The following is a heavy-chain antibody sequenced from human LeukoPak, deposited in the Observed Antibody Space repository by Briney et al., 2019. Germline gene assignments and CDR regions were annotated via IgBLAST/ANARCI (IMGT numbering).Heavy chain of an antibody. D-gene: IGHD4-17*01. CDR3: TRKPYGDYHFDY. CDR1: GFTFSSNT. Sequence: GGSLRLSCAASGFTFSSNTMHWVRQAPGKGLEWVAAISYDGSNQHYADSVKGRFTISRDNSKKTLYLQVNRLSTEDTAVYYCTRKPYGDYHFDYWGQGTPVTVSS. J-gene: IGHJ4*02. V-gene: IGHV3-30-3*01. CDR2: ISYDGSNQ.